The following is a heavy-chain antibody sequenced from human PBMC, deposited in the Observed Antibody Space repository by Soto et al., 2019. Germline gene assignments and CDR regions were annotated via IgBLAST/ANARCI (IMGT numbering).Heavy chain of an antibody. V-gene: IGHV3-15*01. Sequence: EVQLVESGGGLVKPGGSLRLSCAASGFTFSNAWMSWVRQAPGKGLEWVGRIKSKTDGGTTDYAAPMKGRFTISRDDSNNTLYLQMNSLKTEDTAVYYCTTRITIFGVVKVDVGGKGTTVTVSS. CDR2: IKSKTDGGTT. J-gene: IGHJ6*04. D-gene: IGHD3-3*01. CDR3: TTRITIFGVVKVDV. CDR1: GFTFSNAW.